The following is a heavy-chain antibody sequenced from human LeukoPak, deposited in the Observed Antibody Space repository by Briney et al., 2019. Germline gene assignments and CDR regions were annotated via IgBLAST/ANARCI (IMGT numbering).Heavy chain of an antibody. CDR1: GYTFTGYY. CDR2: INPNSGGT. V-gene: IGHV1-2*02. Sequence: ASVKVSCKASGYTFTGYYMHWVRQAPGQGLEWMGWINPNSGGTNYAQKFQGRVTMTRDTSTSTAYMELRSLRSDDTAVYYCARCGSGSYYYYYMDVWGKGTTVTVSS. CDR3: ARCGSGSYYYYYMDV. J-gene: IGHJ6*03. D-gene: IGHD3-10*01.